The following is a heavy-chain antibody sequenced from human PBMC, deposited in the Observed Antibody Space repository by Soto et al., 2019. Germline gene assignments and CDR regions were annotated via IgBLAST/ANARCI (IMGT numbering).Heavy chain of an antibody. D-gene: IGHD3-22*01. V-gene: IGHV1-69*13. Sequence: VASVKVSCKASGGTFSSYAISWVRQAPGQGLEWMGGIIPIFGTANYAQKFQGRVTITADESTSTAYMELSSLRSEDTAVYYCARSPDSSGYYEYYFDYWGQGTLVTVSS. J-gene: IGHJ4*02. CDR3: ARSPDSSGYYEYYFDY. CDR2: IIPIFGTA. CDR1: GGTFSSYA.